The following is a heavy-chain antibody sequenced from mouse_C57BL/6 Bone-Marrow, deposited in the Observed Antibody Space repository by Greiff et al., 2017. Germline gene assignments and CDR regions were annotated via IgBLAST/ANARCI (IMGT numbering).Heavy chain of an antibody. CDR3: SEDCAVYYCASVAYRDYTMDY. J-gene: IGHJ4*01. Sequence: QVQLQQPGPELARPWASVKLSCQAFYTFSRRVHFAIRDPNYWMQWVNQRPGQGLEWNGAIYPGNGDTSYNQKFKGKATFAADKSSSTAYMQLSSLTSEDCAVYYCASVAYRDYTMDYWGQGTSVTVSS. D-gene: IGHD1-1*01. CDR2: GQGLEWNG. V-gene: IGHV1-87*01. CDR1: YTFSRRVH.